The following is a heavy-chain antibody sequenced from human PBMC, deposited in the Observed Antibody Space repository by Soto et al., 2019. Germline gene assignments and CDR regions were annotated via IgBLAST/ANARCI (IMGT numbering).Heavy chain of an antibody. CDR3: ASFLYGGNSLNSEEDRDY. D-gene: IGHD4-17*01. CDR1: GFTFSSYW. J-gene: IGHJ4*02. V-gene: IGHV3-74*01. Sequence: GGSLRLSCAASGFTFSSYWMHWVRQAPGKGLVWVSRINSDGSSTSYADSVKGRFTISRDNAKNTLYLQMNSLRAEDTAVYYCASFLYGGNSLNSEEDRDYWGQGTLVTVSS. CDR2: INSDGSST.